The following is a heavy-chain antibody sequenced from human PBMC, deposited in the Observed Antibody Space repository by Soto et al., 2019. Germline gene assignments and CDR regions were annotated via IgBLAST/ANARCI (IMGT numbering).Heavy chain of an antibody. D-gene: IGHD2-15*01. CDR3: ARQLLPLGYYYYYMDV. CDR1: GYTFTSYG. Sequence: ASVKVSCKASGYTFTSYGISWVRQAPGQGLEWMGWISAYNGNTNYAQKLQGRVTMTTDTSTSTAYMELRSLRSDDTAVYYCARQLLPLGYYYYYMDVWGKGTTVTVSS. J-gene: IGHJ6*03. V-gene: IGHV1-18*01. CDR2: ISAYNGNT.